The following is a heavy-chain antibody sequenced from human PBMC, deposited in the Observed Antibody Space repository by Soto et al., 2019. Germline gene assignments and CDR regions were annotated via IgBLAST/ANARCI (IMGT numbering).Heavy chain of an antibody. V-gene: IGHV1-18*01. D-gene: IGHD3-3*01. Sequence: ASVKVSCKASGYTFTSYGISWVRQAPGQGLEWMGWISAYNGNTNYAQKLQGRVTMTTDTSTSTAYMELRSLRSDDTAVYYCARSITIFGVVISGVYYFDYWGQGTLVTVSS. CDR2: ISAYNGNT. CDR3: ARSITIFGVVISGVYYFDY. J-gene: IGHJ4*02. CDR1: GYTFTSYG.